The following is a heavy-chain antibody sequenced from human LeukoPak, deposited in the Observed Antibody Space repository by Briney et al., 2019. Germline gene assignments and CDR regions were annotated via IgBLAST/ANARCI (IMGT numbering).Heavy chain of an antibody. Sequence: GASVKVSCTASGYTFTSYGISWVRQAPRQGLEWMGWISAYNGNTNYAQKLQGRVTMTTDTSTSTAYMELRSLRSDDTAVYYCARAETSYYDFWSGRDAFDIWGQGTMVTVSS. D-gene: IGHD3-3*01. CDR3: ARAETSYYDFWSGRDAFDI. J-gene: IGHJ3*02. CDR1: GYTFTSYG. V-gene: IGHV1-18*01. CDR2: ISAYNGNT.